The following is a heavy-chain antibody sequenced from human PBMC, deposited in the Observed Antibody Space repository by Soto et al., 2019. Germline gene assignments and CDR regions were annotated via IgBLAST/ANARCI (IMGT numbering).Heavy chain of an antibody. V-gene: IGHV2-5*02. CDR2: IYWDDDE. D-gene: IGHD3-10*01. Sequence: ITLKESGPTLVKPTQTLTLTCTFSGFSLNTGGVGVGWVRQPRGKAMEWLALIYWDDDERYRPSLRSRLNLTKHTINNQVVLTMTNMDPEDTATYYCVRNWRYYGGDYYYGMDAWGQGTTVTVSS. CDR1: GFSLNTGGVG. CDR3: VRNWRYYGGDYYYGMDA. J-gene: IGHJ6*02.